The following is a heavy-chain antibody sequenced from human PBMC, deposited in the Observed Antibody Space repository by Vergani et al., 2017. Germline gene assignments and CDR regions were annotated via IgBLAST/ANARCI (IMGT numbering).Heavy chain of an antibody. D-gene: IGHD3-10*01. CDR3: AKDHDCGSGSLDY. V-gene: IGHV3-23*01. J-gene: IGHJ4*02. CDR1: GFTFSSYA. CDR2: ISGSGGST. Sequence: EVQLLESGGGLVQPGGSLRLSCAASGFTFSSYAMSWVRQAPGKGLEWVSAISGSGGSTYYADSVKGRFTISRANSKNTLYLQMNSLRAEDTAVYYCAKDHDCGSGSLDYWGQGTLVTVSS.